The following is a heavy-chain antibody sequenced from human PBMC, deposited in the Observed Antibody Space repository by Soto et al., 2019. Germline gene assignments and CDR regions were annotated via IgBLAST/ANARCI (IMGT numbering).Heavy chain of an antibody. CDR3: ARAGSPTVIAYYFDY. J-gene: IGHJ4*02. CDR2: IIPIFGTA. D-gene: IGHD4-17*01. V-gene: IGHV1-69*13. Sequence: GASVKVSCKASGGTFSSYAISWVRQAPGQGLEWMGGIIPIFGTANYAQKFQGRVTITADESTSTAYMELSSLRSEDTAVYYCARAGSPTVIAYYFDYWGQGTLVTVSS. CDR1: GGTFSSYA.